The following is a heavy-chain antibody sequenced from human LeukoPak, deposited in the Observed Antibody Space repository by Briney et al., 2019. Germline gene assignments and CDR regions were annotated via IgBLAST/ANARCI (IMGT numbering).Heavy chain of an antibody. CDR2: ITGSGGRI. D-gene: IGHD2-8*02. Sequence: QAGGSLRLSCAASGFTFSSYAMTWVRQAPGKGLEWVSSITGSGGRIHYADSVRGRFTISRDNFKNTLDLQIDSLRAEDTAVYYCAIHMRTGGLGAFDIWGHGTMVTVSS. CDR1: GFTFSSYA. V-gene: IGHV3-23*01. CDR3: AIHMRTGGLGAFDI. J-gene: IGHJ3*02.